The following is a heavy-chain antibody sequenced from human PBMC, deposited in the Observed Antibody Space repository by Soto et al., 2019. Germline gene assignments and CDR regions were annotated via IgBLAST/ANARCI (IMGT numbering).Heavy chain of an antibody. D-gene: IGHD1-1*01. J-gene: IGHJ5*02. CDR2: IYYSGST. CDR1: GGSISSSSYY. V-gene: IGHV4-39*01. Sequence: PSETLSLTCTVSGGSISSSSYYWGWIGQPPGKGLEWIGSIYYSGSTYYNPSLKSRVTISVDTSKNQFSLKLSSVTAADTAVYYCARHGTTGTTGIAFWFDPWGQGTLVTVSS. CDR3: ARHGTTGTTGIAFWFDP.